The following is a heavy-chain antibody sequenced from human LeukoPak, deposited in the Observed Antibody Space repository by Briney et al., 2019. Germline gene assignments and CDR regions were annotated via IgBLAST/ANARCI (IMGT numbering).Heavy chain of an antibody. J-gene: IGHJ4*02. Sequence: GGSLRLSCTASGFTFGDYAMSWVRQAPGKGLEWVGFIRSKAYGGTTEYAASVKGRFTISRDDSKSIAYLQMNSLKTEDTAVYYCACLGPDDFDYWGQGTLVTVSS. CDR1: GFTFGDYA. V-gene: IGHV3-49*04. CDR3: ACLGPDDFDY. CDR2: IRSKAYGGTT.